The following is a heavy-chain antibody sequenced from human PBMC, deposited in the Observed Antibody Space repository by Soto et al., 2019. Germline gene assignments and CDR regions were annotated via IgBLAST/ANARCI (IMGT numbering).Heavy chain of an antibody. V-gene: IGHV3-23*01. CDR2: IGANGGPT. J-gene: IGHJ4*02. D-gene: IGHD4-17*01. CDR1: GFIFSNYA. Sequence: EVQLLDSGGGLVQPGESLRLSCAASGFIFSNYAMNWVRQAPGKGLEWVSTIGANGGPTYYADSVKGPFTISRDNSRDTLYLQMNSLRPEDTAVYYCAKRPLAIRVFDYWGQGTLVTVSS. CDR3: AKRPLAIRVFDY.